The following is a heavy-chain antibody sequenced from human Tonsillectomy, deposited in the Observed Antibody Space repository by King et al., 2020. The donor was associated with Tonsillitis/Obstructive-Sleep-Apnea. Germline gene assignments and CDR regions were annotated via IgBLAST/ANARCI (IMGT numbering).Heavy chain of an antibody. Sequence: QLQESGPGLVKPSETLSLTCTVSGGSISSSNNYWGWIRQPPGKGLEWIGSIYYSGSTYYNPSLKSRVTISVDTSKKQFSLKLSSVTAADTAVYYCARHPYYYGSNGYYNWFDPWGQGTLVTVSS. V-gene: IGHV4-39*01. D-gene: IGHD3-22*01. CDR1: GGSISSSNNY. CDR2: IYYSGST. J-gene: IGHJ5*02. CDR3: ARHPYYYGSNGYYNWFDP.